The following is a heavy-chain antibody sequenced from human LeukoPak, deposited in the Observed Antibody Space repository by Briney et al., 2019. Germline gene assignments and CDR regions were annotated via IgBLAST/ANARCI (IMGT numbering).Heavy chain of an antibody. J-gene: IGHJ4*02. CDR2: IRSKAYGGTT. Sequence: GGSLRLSCTASGFTFGDYAMSWVRQAPGKGLEWVGFIRSKAYGGTTEYAASVKGLFTISRDDSKSIAYLQMNSLKTEDTAVYYCTRQGFEYWGQGTLVTVSS. CDR1: GFTFGDYA. V-gene: IGHV3-49*04. CDR3: TRQGFEY.